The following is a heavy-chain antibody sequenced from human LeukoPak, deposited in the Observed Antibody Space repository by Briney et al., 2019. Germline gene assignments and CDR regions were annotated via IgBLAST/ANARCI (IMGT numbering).Heavy chain of an antibody. J-gene: IGHJ4*02. V-gene: IGHV1-2*02. CDR3: ARVPRRSIAAAFDY. CDR1: GYTFTGYY. Sequence: ASVKVSCKASGYTFTGYYMHWVRQAPGQGLEWMGWINPNSGGTNYAQKFQGRVTMTRDTSISTAYMELSRLRSDDTAVYYCARVPRRSIAAAFDYWGQGTLVTVSS. CDR2: INPNSGGT. D-gene: IGHD6-13*01.